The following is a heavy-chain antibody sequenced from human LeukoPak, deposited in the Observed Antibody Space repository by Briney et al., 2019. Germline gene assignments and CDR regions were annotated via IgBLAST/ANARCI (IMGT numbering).Heavy chain of an antibody. CDR3: AAAPARIAAPSR. J-gene: IGHJ4*02. Sequence: ASVKVSCKVSGYTLTELSMHWVRQAPGKGLEWMGGFDPEDGETIYAQKFQGRVTMTEDTSTDTAYMELSSLRSEDTAVYYCAAAPARIAAPSRWGQGTLVTVSS. CDR1: GYTLTELS. V-gene: IGHV1-24*01. CDR2: FDPEDGET. D-gene: IGHD6-6*01.